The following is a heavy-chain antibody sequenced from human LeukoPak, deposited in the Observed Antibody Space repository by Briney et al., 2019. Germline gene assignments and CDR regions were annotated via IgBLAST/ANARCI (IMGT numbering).Heavy chain of an antibody. V-gene: IGHV3-66*01. CDR3: ASKSRSYGDHGDY. CDR1: GFTVSSNY. Sequence: GGSLRLSCAASGFTVSSNYMSWVRQAPGNGLEGVSVIYSGGSTYYADSVKGRFTISRDNSKNTLYLQMNSLRAEDTAVYYCASKSRSYGDHGDYWGQGTLVTVSS. CDR2: IYSGGST. J-gene: IGHJ4*02. D-gene: IGHD4-17*01.